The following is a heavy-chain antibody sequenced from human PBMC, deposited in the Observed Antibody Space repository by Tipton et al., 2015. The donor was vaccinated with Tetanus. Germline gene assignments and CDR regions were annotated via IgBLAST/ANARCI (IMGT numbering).Heavy chain of an antibody. CDR1: GGSFSGYY. J-gene: IGHJ6*02. CDR3: ASGVSCSGGSCYYLRYYGMDV. Sequence: TLSLTCAVYGGSFSGYYWSWIRQPPGKGLEWIGEINHSGSTNYNPSLKSRVTISVDTSKNQFSRKLSSVTAADTAVYYCASGVSCSGGSCYYLRYYGMDVWGQGTTVTVSS. V-gene: IGHV4-34*01. D-gene: IGHD2-15*01. CDR2: INHSGST.